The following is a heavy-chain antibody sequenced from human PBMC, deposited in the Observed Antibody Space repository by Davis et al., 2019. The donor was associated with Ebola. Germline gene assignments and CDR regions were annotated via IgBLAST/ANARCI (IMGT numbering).Heavy chain of an antibody. J-gene: IGHJ4*02. CDR1: GYTFSTYH. CDR3: ARGSLLHCSGECYSSLPF. V-gene: IGHV1-46*01. D-gene: IGHD2-21*01. Sequence: ASVKVSCKASGYTFSTYHIHWVRQAPGQGLEWIGIINTSAGSTFSAQKFQGRVTMTRDTSTRTVYMELSSLTSDDTAVYYCARGSLLHCSGECYSSLPFWGQGSLLTVSS. CDR2: INTSAGST.